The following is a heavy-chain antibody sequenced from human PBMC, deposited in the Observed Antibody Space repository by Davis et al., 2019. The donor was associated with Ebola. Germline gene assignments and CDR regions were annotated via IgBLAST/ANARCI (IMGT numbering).Heavy chain of an antibody. CDR3: ARVGLIWFGELLTQPYWFDP. Sequence: MPSETLSLTCTVSGGSISSGGYYWSSIRQHPGKGLEWIGYIYYNGSTYYNPSLKSRVTISVDTSKNQFSLKLSSVTAADTAVYYCARVGLIWFGELLTQPYWFDPWGQGTLVTVSS. CDR1: GGSISSGGYY. J-gene: IGHJ5*02. CDR2: IYYNGST. V-gene: IGHV4-31*03. D-gene: IGHD3-10*01.